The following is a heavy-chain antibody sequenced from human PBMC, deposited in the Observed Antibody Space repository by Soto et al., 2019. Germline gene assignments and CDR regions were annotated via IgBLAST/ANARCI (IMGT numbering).Heavy chain of an antibody. Sequence: QVQLVQSGAEVKKPGASVKVSCKASGYTFTSYYMHWVRQAPGQGLEWMGIINPSGGSTSYAQKFQVRVTMTRDTSTSTVYMELSSLRAEDTAVYYCARVGRFFSAASVLDYYGMDVWGQGTTVTVSS. V-gene: IGHV1-46*01. D-gene: IGHD3-3*01. CDR2: INPSGGST. CDR1: GYTFTSYY. J-gene: IGHJ6*02. CDR3: ARVGRFFSAASVLDYYGMDV.